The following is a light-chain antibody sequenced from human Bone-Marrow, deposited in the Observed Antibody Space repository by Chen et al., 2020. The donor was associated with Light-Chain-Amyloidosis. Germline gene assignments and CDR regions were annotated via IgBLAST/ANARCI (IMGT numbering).Light chain of an antibody. V-gene: IGLV3-21*02. J-gene: IGLJ3*02. CDR2: DDS. CDR3: QVWDRSSDSPV. Sequence: SYVLTQPSSVSVAPGQTATIACGGNNIGSTSGHWYQQTPGQAPLLVAYDDSDRPTGIPGRWSGSNSGNTATLTISRVEAGDEADYYCQVWDRSSDSPVFGGGTKLTVL. CDR1: NIGSTS.